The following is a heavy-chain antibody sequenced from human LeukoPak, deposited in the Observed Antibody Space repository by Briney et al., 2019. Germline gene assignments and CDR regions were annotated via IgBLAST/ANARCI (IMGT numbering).Heavy chain of an antibody. CDR3: ATAAKVYCGGDCYSDYYYYMDV. J-gene: IGHJ6*03. D-gene: IGHD2-21*02. Sequence: ASVKVSCKASGYSFTSHYMHWVRQAPGQGLEWMGLINPSGSSTLYAQKFQGRVTMTEDTSTDTAYMELSSLRSEDTAVYYCATAAKVYCGGDCYSDYYYYMDVWGKGTTVTVSS. CDR1: GYSFTSHY. CDR2: INPSGSST. V-gene: IGHV1-46*01.